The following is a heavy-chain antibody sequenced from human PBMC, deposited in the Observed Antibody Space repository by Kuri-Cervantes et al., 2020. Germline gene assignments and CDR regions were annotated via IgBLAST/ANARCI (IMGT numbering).Heavy chain of an antibody. J-gene: IGHJ6*02. V-gene: IGHV3-7*01. CDR1: GFIFNNYW. CDR3: ARDHARAVELEHPHPIRGSGLYGMDV. Sequence: GESLKISCAASGFIFNNYWMSWVRQAPGKGLEWVANIKKDGSGKYYVDSVKGRFTISRDNAKMSVDLQMNSLRAEDTAVYYCARDHARAVELEHPHPIRGSGLYGMDVWGQGTTVTVSS. D-gene: IGHD1/OR15-1a*01. CDR2: IKKDGSGK.